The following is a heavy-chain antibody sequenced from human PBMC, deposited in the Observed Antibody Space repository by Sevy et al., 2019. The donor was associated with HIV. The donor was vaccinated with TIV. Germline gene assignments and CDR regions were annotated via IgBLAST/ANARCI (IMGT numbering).Heavy chain of an antibody. Sequence: GGSLRLSCVGSGFIFSNFDMSWVRRAPGKGLEWVSTISKGGDRTSYVDSVKGRFAISRDNSKNVVDLQMNNLRGEDTAAYDCVGAMVAWGQGAVVTVSS. D-gene: IGHD2-8*01. CDR3: VGAMVA. J-gene: IGHJ5*02. CDR2: ISKGGDRT. CDR1: GFIFSNFD. V-gene: IGHV3-23*01.